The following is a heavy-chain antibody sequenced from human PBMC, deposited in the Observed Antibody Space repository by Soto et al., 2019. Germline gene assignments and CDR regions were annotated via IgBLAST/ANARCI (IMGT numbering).Heavy chain of an antibody. D-gene: IGHD2-15*01. Sequence: ASVKVSCKASGYTFSKFYMHWVRQAPGQGLEWMGWIAPNSGDTNIAQKFQGRVTMTRDTSISTACMDLNRLRSDDTAVYYCAKNILVTLPDGYDIWGQGTMGKVS. V-gene: IGHV1-2*02. J-gene: IGHJ3*02. CDR2: IAPNSGDT. CDR3: AKNILVTLPDGYDI. CDR1: GYTFSKFY.